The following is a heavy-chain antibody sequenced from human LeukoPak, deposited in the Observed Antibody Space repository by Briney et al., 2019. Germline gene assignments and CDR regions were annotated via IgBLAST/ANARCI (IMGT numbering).Heavy chain of an antibody. V-gene: IGHV4-59*01. J-gene: IGHJ5*02. D-gene: IGHD2-21*02. Sequence: PSETLSLTCTVSGGSISSYYWSWIRQPPGKGLEWIGYIYYSGSTNYNPSLKSRVTIPVDTSKNQFSLKLSSVTAADTAVYYCARGSGATEFDPWGQGTLVTVSS. CDR3: ARGSGATEFDP. CDR1: GGSISSYY. CDR2: IYYSGST.